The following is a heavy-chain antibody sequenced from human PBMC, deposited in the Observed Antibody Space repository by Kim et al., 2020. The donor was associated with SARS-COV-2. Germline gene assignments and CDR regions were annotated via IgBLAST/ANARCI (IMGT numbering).Heavy chain of an antibody. CDR1: GFTFSSYG. V-gene: IGHV3-30*18. CDR3: AKHQLRTMIVVVISDYG. D-gene: IGHD3-22*01. J-gene: IGHJ6*01. CDR2: ISYDGSNK. Sequence: GGSLRLSCAASGFTFSSYGMHWVRQAPGKGLEWVAVISYDGSNKYYADSVKGRFTISRDNSKNTLYLQMNSLRAEDTAVYYCAKHQLRTMIVVVISDYG.